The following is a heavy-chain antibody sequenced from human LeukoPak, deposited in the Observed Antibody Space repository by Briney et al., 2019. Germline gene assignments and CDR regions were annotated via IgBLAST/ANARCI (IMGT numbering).Heavy chain of an antibody. D-gene: IGHD4-17*01. CDR1: GFTFSSYG. Sequence: GGSLRLSCAASGFTFSSYGMSWVRQAPGKGLEWVSAISGSGGSTYYADSVKGRFTISRDNSKNTLYLQMNSLRAEDTGVYYCARTGLTYLITVTAWFDYWGQGTLVTVSS. CDR2: ISGSGGST. J-gene: IGHJ4*02. CDR3: ARTGLTYLITVTAWFDY. V-gene: IGHV3-23*01.